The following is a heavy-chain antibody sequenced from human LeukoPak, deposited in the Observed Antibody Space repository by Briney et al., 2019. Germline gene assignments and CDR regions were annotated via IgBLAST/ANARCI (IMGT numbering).Heavy chain of an antibody. V-gene: IGHV4-39*01. CDR3: ARGAYTSSRFDP. Sequence: SETLSLTCTVSGGSISTGTYYGGWIRQPPGKGLEWIGSIYYSGSTYYTPSLKSRVTISVDTSRNQFSLKLTSVTAADTAIYYCARGAYTSSRFDPWGQGTLVTVSS. D-gene: IGHD6-6*01. CDR2: IYYSGST. CDR1: GGSISTGTYY. J-gene: IGHJ5*02.